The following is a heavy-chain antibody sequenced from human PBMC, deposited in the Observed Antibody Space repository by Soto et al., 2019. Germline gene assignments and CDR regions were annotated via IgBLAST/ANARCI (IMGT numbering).Heavy chain of an antibody. J-gene: IGHJ6*03. Sequence: PGGSLRLSCAASGFTFSSYGMSWVRQAPGKGLDWVSAISGSGGSTYYADSVKGRFTISRDNSKNTLYLQMNSLRAEDTAVYYCAKGGVYYYYMDVWGKGTTVTVSS. V-gene: IGHV3-23*01. D-gene: IGHD3-10*01. CDR1: GFTFSSYG. CDR3: AKGGVYYYYMDV. CDR2: ISGSGGST.